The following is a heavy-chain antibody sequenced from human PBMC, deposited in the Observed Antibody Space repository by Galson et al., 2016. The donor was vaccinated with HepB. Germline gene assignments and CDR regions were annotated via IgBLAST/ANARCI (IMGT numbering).Heavy chain of an antibody. CDR3: ARPTFQSAYFDL. D-gene: IGHD2-21*01. V-gene: IGHV4-39*01. J-gene: IGHJ4*02. CDR2: VFYGGNI. CDR1: GVSVSSGVYP. Sequence: LSLTCTVSGVSVSSGVYPWAWIRQSPEKGLEWIGTVFYGGNIHYSASLKSRVTMSVDTSKNQISLKLSSVTAADTAVYYCARPTFQSAYFDLWGQGTLVTVSS.